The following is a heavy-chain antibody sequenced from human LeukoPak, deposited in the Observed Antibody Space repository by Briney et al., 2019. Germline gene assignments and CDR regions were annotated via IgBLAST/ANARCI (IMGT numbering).Heavy chain of an antibody. CDR1: GFTFDDYG. Sequence: GGSLRLSCAASGFTFDDYGMSWVRQAPGKGLEWVSGINWNGGSTGYADSVKGRFTVCRDNAKNSLYLQMNSLRAEDTALYYCARDDYDSSGQFYGMDVWGQGTTVTVSS. CDR3: ARDDYDSSGQFYGMDV. CDR2: INWNGGST. D-gene: IGHD3-22*01. J-gene: IGHJ6*02. V-gene: IGHV3-20*04.